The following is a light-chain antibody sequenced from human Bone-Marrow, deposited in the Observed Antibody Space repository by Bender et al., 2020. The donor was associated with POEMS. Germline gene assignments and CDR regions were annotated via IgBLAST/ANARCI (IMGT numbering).Light chain of an antibody. CDR2: NNS. Sequence: QSVLTQPPSASGTPGQRVTISCSGSSSKFGSYPVNWYQQLPGAAPKLVIFNNSQRPSGVPDRFSGSNSGTSASLAISGLLSDEEADFYCATWDNNLDSWVFCGGTKLTVL. J-gene: IGLJ3*02. CDR3: ATWDNNLDSWV. CDR1: SSKFGSYP. V-gene: IGLV1-44*01.